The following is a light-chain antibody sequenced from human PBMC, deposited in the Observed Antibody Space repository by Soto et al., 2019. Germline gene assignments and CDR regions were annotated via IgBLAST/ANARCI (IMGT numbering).Light chain of an antibody. J-gene: IGLJ3*02. CDR1: SSNIGRNY. Sequence: QPVLTQPPSASGTPGQRVTIAFSGSSSNIGRNYVYWYQQLPGTAPKLLIYRNNQRPSGVPDRFSGSKSGTSASLAISGLRSEDEANYYCAAWDDSLSGVVVGGGTKVTVL. CDR2: RNN. V-gene: IGLV1-47*01. CDR3: AAWDDSLSGVV.